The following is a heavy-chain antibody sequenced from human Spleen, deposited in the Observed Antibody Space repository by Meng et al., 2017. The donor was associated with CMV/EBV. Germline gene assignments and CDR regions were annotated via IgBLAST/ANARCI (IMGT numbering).Heavy chain of an antibody. CDR2: ISSSSSTI. CDR3: ARLMFGHWYFDL. V-gene: IGHV3-48*01. D-gene: IGHD3-10*02. J-gene: IGHJ2*01. CDR1: GFTFSSYS. Sequence: GGSLRLSCAASGFTFSSYSMNWVRQAPGKGLEWVSYISSSSSTIYYADSVKGRFTISRDNSKNTLYLQMNSLRAEDTAVYYCARLMFGHWYFDLWGRGTLVTVSS.